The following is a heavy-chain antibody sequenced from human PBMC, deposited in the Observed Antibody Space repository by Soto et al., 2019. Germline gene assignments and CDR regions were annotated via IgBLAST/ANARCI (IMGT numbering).Heavy chain of an antibody. Sequence: QVQLVQSGAEVKKPGSSVKVSCKVSGGTFSNYAIDWVRLAPGHGLEWMGGIVPIFGTTYYTQKFQGRAKIIEDDSTNTDYLEMSSLRSEESAIYYCARVEAVAGLYNYHGLDVWGQGTAVTVSS. V-gene: IGHV1-69*12. CDR1: GGTFSNYA. CDR3: ARVEAVAGLYNYHGLDV. CDR2: IVPIFGTT. J-gene: IGHJ6*02. D-gene: IGHD6-19*01.